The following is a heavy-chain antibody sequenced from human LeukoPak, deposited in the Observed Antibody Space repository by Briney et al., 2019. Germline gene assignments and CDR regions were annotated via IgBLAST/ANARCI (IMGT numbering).Heavy chain of an antibody. CDR2: ISGSGGGA. CDR3: AKAFMARGVRNWFDP. V-gene: IGHV3-23*01. Sequence: PGGSLRLSCAASGFTFSSYAMSWVRQAPGKGLEWVSAISGSGGGAYYADSVKGRFTISRDNSKNTLYLQMNSLRAEDTAVYYCAKAFMARGVRNWFDPWGQGTLVTVSS. D-gene: IGHD3-10*01. J-gene: IGHJ5*02. CDR1: GFTFSSYA.